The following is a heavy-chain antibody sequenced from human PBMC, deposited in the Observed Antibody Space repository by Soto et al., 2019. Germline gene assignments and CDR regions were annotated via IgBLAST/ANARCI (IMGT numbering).Heavy chain of an antibody. CDR2: IIPIFGTA. CDR3: ARDTEDTVSYYYCMDV. D-gene: IGHD5-18*01. CDR1: GGTFSSYA. V-gene: IGHV1-69*13. J-gene: IGHJ6*02. Sequence: SVKVSCKASGGTFSSYAISWVRQAPGQGLEWMGGIIPIFGTANYAQKFHGRVTITADESTSTAYMELSSLRSEDTAVYYCARDTEDTVSYYYCMDVWGQGTTVTVSS.